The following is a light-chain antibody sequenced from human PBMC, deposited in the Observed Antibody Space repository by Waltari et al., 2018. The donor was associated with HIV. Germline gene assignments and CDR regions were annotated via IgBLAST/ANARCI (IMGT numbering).Light chain of an antibody. J-gene: IGLJ2*01. Sequence: QSVLTQPPSASGDPGQRVTSSCTGSSATIRASCDVHWYQHRPGPAPTHLTYDNHNRPSVVPDRFSGSKSGTSASLAITGLQAEDEADYYCQSYDSRLGVLFGGGTKLTVL. CDR1: SATIRASCD. CDR2: DNH. V-gene: IGLV1-40*01. CDR3: QSYDSRLGVL.